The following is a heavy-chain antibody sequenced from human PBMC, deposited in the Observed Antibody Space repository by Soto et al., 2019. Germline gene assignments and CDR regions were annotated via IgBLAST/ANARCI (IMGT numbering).Heavy chain of an antibody. CDR2: IHSSGST. CDR3: ARHRAAGGVDAFDI. V-gene: IGHV4-59*08. J-gene: IGHJ3*02. CDR1: GGSISSYY. D-gene: IGHD3-3*01. Sequence: QVQLQESGPGLVKPSETLSLTCTVSGGSISSYYWIWIRQPPGKELEWIGYIHSSGSTNYNPSLKSRVTISVDTSKNQFSLNLSSVTAADTAVYHCARHRAAGGVDAFDIWGQGTMVTVSS.